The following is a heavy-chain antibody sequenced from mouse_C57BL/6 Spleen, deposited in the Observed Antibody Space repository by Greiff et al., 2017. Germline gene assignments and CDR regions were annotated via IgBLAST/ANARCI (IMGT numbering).Heavy chain of an antibody. D-gene: IGHD1-1*01. V-gene: IGHV3-8*01. Sequence: EVKLQESGPGLAKPSQTLSLTCPVTGYSITSYYWNWIRKFPGNKLEYMGYISYSGSTYYTPSLKSRISITRDTSKNQYYLQLNAVTTEDTATYYCARTHYGSSNWYFDVWGTGTTVTVSS. CDR3: ARTHYGSSNWYFDV. CDR1: GYSITSYY. CDR2: ISYSGST. J-gene: IGHJ1*03.